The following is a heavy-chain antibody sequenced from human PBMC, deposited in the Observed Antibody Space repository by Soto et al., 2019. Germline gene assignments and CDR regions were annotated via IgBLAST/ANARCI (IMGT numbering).Heavy chain of an antibody. CDR3: VRRHVSATGIDWFDP. CDR2: INAANGDT. D-gene: IGHD6-13*01. CDR1: GYTFTSHG. J-gene: IGHJ5*02. V-gene: IGHV1-3*01. Sequence: GASVKVSCKASGYTFTSHGIRWVRQAPGQRLEWMGWINAANGDTKYSPKFQGRVTITRDTSASTAYMELSSLRSEDTAVYYCVRRHVSATGIDWFDPWGQGTLVTVSS.